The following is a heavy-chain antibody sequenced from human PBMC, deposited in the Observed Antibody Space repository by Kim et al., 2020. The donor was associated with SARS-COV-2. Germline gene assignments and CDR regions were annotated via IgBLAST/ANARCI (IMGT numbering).Heavy chain of an antibody. V-gene: IGHV3-23*01. J-gene: IGHJ4*02. CDR1: GFTFSNYA. CDR3: AKRNPQDS. Sequence: GGSLRLSCAASGFTFSNYAMNWVRQAPGKGLEWVSGIIGSGGSTFYADSVKGRFTISRDISRNTLYMQMNSLRAEDTAVYYCAKRNPQDSWGQGTLVTVSS. CDR2: IIGSGGST.